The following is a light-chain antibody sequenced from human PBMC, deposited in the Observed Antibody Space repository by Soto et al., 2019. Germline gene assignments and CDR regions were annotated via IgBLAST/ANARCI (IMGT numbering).Light chain of an antibody. CDR1: SSNIAKNY. CDR2: DND. J-gene: IGLJ2*01. CDR3: GTWDISLSVV. V-gene: IGLV1-51*01. Sequence: QSVLTQPPSVSAAPGQKVTISCSGSSSNIAKNYVYWYQQLPGTAPKLLIFDNDKRPSGIPDRFSGSKSGTSATLGITGLQTWDEADYYCGTWDISLSVVFGGGTKVTVL.